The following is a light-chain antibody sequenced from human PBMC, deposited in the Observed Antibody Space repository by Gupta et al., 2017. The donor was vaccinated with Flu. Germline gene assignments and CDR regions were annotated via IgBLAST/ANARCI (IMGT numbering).Light chain of an antibody. Sequence: DLQMTPSPSPLSASVGESVTIPCRAIQGSSSWLDWYQQKPGKAPKLLIYKASSLEGGVPSRFSGSGSGTDFTLTISSLQPDDFATYYCKQYNRYSVSFGQGTKLEIK. CDR2: KAS. CDR1: QGSSSW. J-gene: IGKJ2*03. V-gene: IGKV1-5*03. CDR3: KQYNRYSVS.